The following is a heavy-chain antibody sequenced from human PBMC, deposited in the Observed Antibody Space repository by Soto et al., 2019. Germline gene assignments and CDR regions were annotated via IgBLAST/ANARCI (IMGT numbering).Heavy chain of an antibody. CDR1: GGSISSSSYY. D-gene: IGHD6-13*01. Sequence: SETLSLTCTVSGGSISSSSYYWGWIRQPPGKGLEWIGSIYYSGSTYYNPSLKSRVTISVDTSKNQFSLKLSSVTAADTAVYYCARRTAAGLRGKYYFDYWGRGTLVTVSS. CDR2: IYYSGST. V-gene: IGHV4-39*01. CDR3: ARRTAAGLRGKYYFDY. J-gene: IGHJ4*02.